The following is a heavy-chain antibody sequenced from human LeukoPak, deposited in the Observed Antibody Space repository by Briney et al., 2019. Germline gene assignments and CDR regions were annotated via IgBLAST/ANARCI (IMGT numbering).Heavy chain of an antibody. V-gene: IGHV3-23*01. CDR1: GFTFSSYA. CDR3: ASPGYSSSWTTFTWDY. Sequence: GGSLRLSCAASGFTFSSYAMSWVRQAPGKGLEWVSAISGSGGSTYYADSVKGRFTISRDNSKNTLYLQMNSLRAEDTAVYYCASPGYSSSWTTFTWDYWGQGTLVTVSS. CDR2: ISGSGGST. J-gene: IGHJ4*02. D-gene: IGHD6-13*01.